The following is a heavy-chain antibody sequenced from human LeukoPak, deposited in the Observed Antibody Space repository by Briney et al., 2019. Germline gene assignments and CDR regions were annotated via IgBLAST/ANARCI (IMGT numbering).Heavy chain of an antibody. J-gene: IGHJ4*02. CDR3: ARDLFAGELHPFDY. Sequence: GGSLRLSCAASGFTFSSYAMSWVRQAPGKGLEWVSVILDSGYSTYYANSVKGRFTISRDNSNNTLYLQMNSLRAEDTAVYYCARDLFAGELHPFDYWGQGTLVTVSS. CDR2: ILDSGYST. V-gene: IGHV3-23*01. D-gene: IGHD1-26*01. CDR1: GFTFSSYA.